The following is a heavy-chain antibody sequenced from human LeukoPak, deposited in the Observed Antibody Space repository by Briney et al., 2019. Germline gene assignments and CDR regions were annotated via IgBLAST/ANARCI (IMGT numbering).Heavy chain of an antibody. J-gene: IGHJ5*02. V-gene: IGHV3-23*01. CDR2: ISGSGGNT. D-gene: IGHD3-22*01. CDR3: AKTILYYYDSSGYHH. CDR1: GFTFSNAW. Sequence: GGSLRLSCAASGFTFSNAWMSWVRQAPGKGLEWISAISGSGGNTYYADSVKGRFTISRDNSKNTLYLQMNSLRAEDTAVYYCAKTILYYYDSSGYHHWGQGTLVTVSS.